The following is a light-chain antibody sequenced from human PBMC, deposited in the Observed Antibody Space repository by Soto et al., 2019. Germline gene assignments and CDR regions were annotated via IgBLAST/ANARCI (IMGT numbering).Light chain of an antibody. CDR1: QSVSSN. V-gene: IGKV3-15*01. CDR3: QQYNIWPRT. CDR2: GAS. J-gene: IGKJ1*01. Sequence: EIVITQSPATLSVSPGERATLSCRASQSVSSNLAWYQHKPGQAPRLLIHGASTRATGVPARFSGSGSGTEFTLTISSLQSEDFAAYYCQQYNIWPRTFGQGTKV.